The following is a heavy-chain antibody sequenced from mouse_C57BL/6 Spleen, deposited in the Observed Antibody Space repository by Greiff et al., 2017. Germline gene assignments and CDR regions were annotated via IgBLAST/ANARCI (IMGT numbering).Heavy chain of an antibody. D-gene: IGHD1-1*01. J-gene: IGHJ3*01. CDR2: IHPSDSDT. CDR3: AIEVVAPGFAY. CDR1: GYTFTSYW. V-gene: IGHV1-74*01. Sequence: QVQLQQPGAELVKPGASVKVSCKASGYTFTSYWMHWVKQRPGQGLEWIGMIHPSDSDTNYNQKFKGKATLTVDKSSSTAYMQLSSLTSEDSAVYYCAIEVVAPGFAYWGQGTLVTVSA.